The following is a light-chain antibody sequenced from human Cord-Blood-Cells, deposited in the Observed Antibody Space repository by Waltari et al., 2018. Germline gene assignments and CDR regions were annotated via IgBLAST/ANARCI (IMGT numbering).Light chain of an antibody. J-gene: IGKJ3*01. CDR3: QQYGSSFT. Sequence: EIVLTQPPVTLSLSPGECSTLSCRASQSVSSSYLAWYQQKPGQAPRLLIYGASSRATGIPDRFSGSGSGTDFTLTIGRLEPEDFAVYYCQQYGSSFTFGPGTKVDIK. CDR2: GAS. CDR1: QSVSSSY. V-gene: IGKV3-20*01.